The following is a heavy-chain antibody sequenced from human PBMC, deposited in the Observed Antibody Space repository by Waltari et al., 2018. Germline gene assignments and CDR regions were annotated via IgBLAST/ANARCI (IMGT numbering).Heavy chain of an antibody. D-gene: IGHD2-2*01. CDR3: ARRGVVPAAPIDY. CDR2: IYYSGST. J-gene: IGHJ4*02. Sequence: QVQLQESGPGLVKPSETLSLTCTVSGGSISSYYWRWIRQPPGKGLEWIGYIYYSGSTNYNPTPKSRGNISVDTSKNQFCLKLSSVTAADTAVYYCARRGVVPAAPIDYWGQGTLVTVSS. V-gene: IGHV4-59*01. CDR1: GGSISSYY.